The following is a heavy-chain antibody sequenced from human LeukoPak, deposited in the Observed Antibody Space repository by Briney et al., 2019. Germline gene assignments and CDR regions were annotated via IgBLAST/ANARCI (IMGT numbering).Heavy chain of an antibody. CDR1: GGSISSSSYY. CDR2: INHSGST. CDR3: ARGYVLRFLEWLLYFVDRWFDP. Sequence: SGTLSLTCTVSGGSISSSSYYWGWIRQPPGKGLEWIGEINHSGSTNYNPSLKSRVTISVDTSKNQFSLKLSSVTAADTAVYYCARGYVLRFLEWLLYFVDRWFDPWGQGTLVTVSS. V-gene: IGHV4-39*07. J-gene: IGHJ5*02. D-gene: IGHD3-3*01.